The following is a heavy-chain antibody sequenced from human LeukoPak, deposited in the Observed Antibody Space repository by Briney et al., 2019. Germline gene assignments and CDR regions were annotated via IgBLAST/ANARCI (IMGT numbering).Heavy chain of an antibody. CDR2: TYYRSEWHT. CDR3: ASGWALS. Sequence: SQTLSLTCAVSGDSVSNKNGAWNWIRQSPSRGLEWLGRTYYRSEWHTDYVFSVQDRITITADTSKNQFSLQLVSVTPEDAAVYYCASGWALSWGQGTLVTVSS. J-gene: IGHJ5*02. CDR1: GDSVSNKNGA. D-gene: IGHD1-26*01. V-gene: IGHV6-1*01.